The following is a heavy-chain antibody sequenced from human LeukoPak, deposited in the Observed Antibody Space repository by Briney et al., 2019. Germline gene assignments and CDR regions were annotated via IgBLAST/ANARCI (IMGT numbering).Heavy chain of an antibody. CDR1: GFTFSSYW. J-gene: IGHJ3*02. CDR2: ISSSGSTI. CDR3: ARDWQMGIAVAYDAFDI. D-gene: IGHD6-19*01. V-gene: IGHV3-11*01. Sequence: GGSLRLSCAASGFTFSSYWMSWIRQAPGKGLEWVSYISSSGSTIYYADSVKGRFTISRDNAKNSLYLQMNSLRAEDTAVYYCARDWQMGIAVAYDAFDIWGQGAMVTVSS.